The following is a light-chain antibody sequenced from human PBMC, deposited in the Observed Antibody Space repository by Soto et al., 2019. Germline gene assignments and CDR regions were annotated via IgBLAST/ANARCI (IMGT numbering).Light chain of an antibody. CDR1: QNIRRW. CDR3: QQYSGFPWT. V-gene: IGKV1-5*01. CDR2: DAS. Sequence: DIQVTQSPSTLSASVGDRVTITCRASQNIRRWLAGYQQKPGKAPTLLIYDASSLQSGVPSRFSGSGSGTEFTLTISSLQPDDFATYYCQQYSGFPWTFGLGTKVEIK. J-gene: IGKJ1*01.